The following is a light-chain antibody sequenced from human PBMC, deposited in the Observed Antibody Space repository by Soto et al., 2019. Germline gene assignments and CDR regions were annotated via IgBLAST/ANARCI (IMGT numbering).Light chain of an antibody. Sequence: EMVLTQSPGTLSLSPGERATLSCRASQSVSNNYLAWYQQKPGQAPRLLIYGASNRATGIPARFSGSGSGTDFTLTISRLEPEDFAVYHCQEYRRSPPISFGQGTRLEIK. CDR3: QEYRRSPPIS. CDR1: QSVSNNY. V-gene: IGKV3-20*01. J-gene: IGKJ5*01. CDR2: GAS.